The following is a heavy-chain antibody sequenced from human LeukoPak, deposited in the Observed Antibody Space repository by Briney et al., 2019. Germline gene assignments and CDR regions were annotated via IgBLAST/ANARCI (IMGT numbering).Heavy chain of an antibody. Sequence: GGSLRLSCAASGFTFSSYAMHWVRQAPGKGLEWVAVISYDGSNKYYADSVKGRFTISGDNSKNTLYLQMNSLRAEDTAVYYCARRITMVRGIFKGVNYYMDVWGKGTTVTISS. V-gene: IGHV3-30*04. D-gene: IGHD3-10*01. CDR2: ISYDGSNK. CDR1: GFTFSSYA. J-gene: IGHJ6*03. CDR3: ARRITMVRGIFKGVNYYMDV.